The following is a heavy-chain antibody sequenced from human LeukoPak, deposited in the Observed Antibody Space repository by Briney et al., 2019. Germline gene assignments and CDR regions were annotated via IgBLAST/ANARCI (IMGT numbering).Heavy chain of an antibody. Sequence: SQTLSLTCTVSGGSISSGSYYWSWIRQPAGKGLEWIGRIYTSGSTNYNPSLQSRVTISVDTSKNQFSLKLSSVTAADTAVYYCARGDYDYVWGSFLSLDVWGQGTTVTVSS. J-gene: IGHJ6*02. CDR3: ARGDYDYVWGSFLSLDV. CDR2: IYTSGST. CDR1: GGSISSGSYY. V-gene: IGHV4-61*02. D-gene: IGHD3-16*01.